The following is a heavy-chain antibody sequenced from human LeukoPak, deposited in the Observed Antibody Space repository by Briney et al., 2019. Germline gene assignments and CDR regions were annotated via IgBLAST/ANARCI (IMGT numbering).Heavy chain of an antibody. Sequence: ASVKVSCKASGYTFTSYGISWLRQAPGQGLEWMGWISAYNGNTNYAQKLQGRVTMTTDTSTSTAYMELRSLRSDDTAVYYCARVPGAVVPAAGDYWGQGTLVTVSS. J-gene: IGHJ4*02. CDR2: ISAYNGNT. CDR3: ARVPGAVVPAAGDY. V-gene: IGHV1-18*01. CDR1: GYTFTSYG. D-gene: IGHD2-2*01.